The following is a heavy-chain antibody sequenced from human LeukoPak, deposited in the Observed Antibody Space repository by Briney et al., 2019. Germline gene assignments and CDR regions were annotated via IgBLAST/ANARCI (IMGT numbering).Heavy chain of an antibody. CDR3: ARHVEYYYDSSGYYFDY. CDR1: GGSISSGGYY. J-gene: IGHJ4*02. V-gene: IGHV4-39*01. CDR2: IYYSGST. Sequence: SETLSLTCTVSGGSISSGGYYWSWIRQHPGKGLEWIGYIYYSGSTYYNPSLKSRVTISVDTSKNQFSLKLSSVTAADTAVYYCARHVEYYYDSSGYYFDYWGQGTLVTVSS. D-gene: IGHD3-22*01.